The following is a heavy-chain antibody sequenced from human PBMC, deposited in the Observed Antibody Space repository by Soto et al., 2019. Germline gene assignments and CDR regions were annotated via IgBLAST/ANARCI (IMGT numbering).Heavy chain of an antibody. J-gene: IGHJ2*01. Sequence: EVQLVESGGGLVQPGRSLRLSCAASGFTFDDYRMHWVRQAPGKGLEWVSGISWSSASIAYADSVRGRFTISRDNAKNSLYLQMNSLRTEDTALYYCAKDTKSGDWGFFDLWGRGTLVTVSS. V-gene: IGHV3-9*01. CDR3: AKDTKSGDWGFFDL. D-gene: IGHD2-21*01. CDR2: ISWSSASI. CDR1: GFTFDDYR.